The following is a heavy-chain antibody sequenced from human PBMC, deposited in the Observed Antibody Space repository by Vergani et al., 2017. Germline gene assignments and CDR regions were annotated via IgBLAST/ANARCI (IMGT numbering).Heavy chain of an antibody. CDR1: GFTFSTYA. CDR3: ATKSXGTPGCQIGYFRE. V-gene: IGHV3-23*01. J-gene: IGHJ1*01. Sequence: EVQLLESGGSLKQPGGSVRLSCAASGFTFSTYAMHWVRQAPGKGLEWVSALTGGGGSTYYADSFKGRFIISRDNSRDTLYLQMNSLRTEDTAVYYCATKSXGTPGCQIGYFREWGQGTLVTVSS. D-gene: IGHD1-1*01. CDR2: LTGGGGST.